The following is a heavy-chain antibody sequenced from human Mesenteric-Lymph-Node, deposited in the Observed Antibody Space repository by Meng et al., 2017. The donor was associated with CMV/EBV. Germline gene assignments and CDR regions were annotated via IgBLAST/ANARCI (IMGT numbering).Heavy chain of an antibody. CDR1: GFTFSSYW. V-gene: IGHV3-74*01. Sequence: GGSLRLSCAASGFTFSSYWMHWVRQVPGKGLVWVSRINSDGSSTSYADSVKGRFTISRDNAKNTLYLQMNSLRVEDTAVYYCASGNSHAFDIWGQGTMVTVSS. J-gene: IGHJ3*02. D-gene: IGHD4-23*01. CDR2: INSDGSST. CDR3: ASGNSHAFDI.